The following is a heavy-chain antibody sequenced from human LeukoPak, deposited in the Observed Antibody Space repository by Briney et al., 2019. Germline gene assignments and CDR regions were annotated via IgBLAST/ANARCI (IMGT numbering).Heavy chain of an antibody. V-gene: IGHV3-66*02. J-gene: IGHJ4*02. Sequence: GGSLRLSCEASGFIVSTNYMSWVRQAPGKGLEWVSVIYSSGSTSYADSVKGRFTISRDNSKNTLFFQMNSLRPEDTAVYYCARAGITSFGYWGQGTLVTVSS. CDR2: IYSSGST. CDR3: ARAGITSFGY. D-gene: IGHD3-16*01. CDR1: GFIVSTNY.